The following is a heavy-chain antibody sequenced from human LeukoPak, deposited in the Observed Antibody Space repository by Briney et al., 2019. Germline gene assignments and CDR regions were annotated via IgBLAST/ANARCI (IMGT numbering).Heavy chain of an antibody. Sequence: SVKVSCKASGGTFSTTTINWVRQAPGQGLEWMGGITPIFRTPNYAQKFQGRVTITAVESMSTAYMELRRLRFEDTAVYYCARVAYDFWSTYFDYWGQGTLVTVSS. CDR1: GGTFSTTT. V-gene: IGHV1-69*13. J-gene: IGHJ4*02. D-gene: IGHD3-3*01. CDR3: ARVAYDFWSTYFDY. CDR2: ITPIFRTP.